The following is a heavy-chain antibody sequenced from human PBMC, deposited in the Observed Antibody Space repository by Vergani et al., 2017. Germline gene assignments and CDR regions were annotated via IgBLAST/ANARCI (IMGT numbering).Heavy chain of an antibody. Sequence: QVTLKESGPALVKPTQTLTLTCTFSGFSLSTSGMRVSWIRQPPGKALEWLARIDWDDDKFYSTSLKSRLTISKDTSKNQVVLTMTNMEPVDTATYYCARSSNWGSTGFDYWGQGTLVTVSS. V-gene: IGHV2-70*04. CDR1: GFSLSTSGMR. J-gene: IGHJ4*02. CDR2: IDWDDDK. D-gene: IGHD7-27*01. CDR3: ARSSNWGSTGFDY.